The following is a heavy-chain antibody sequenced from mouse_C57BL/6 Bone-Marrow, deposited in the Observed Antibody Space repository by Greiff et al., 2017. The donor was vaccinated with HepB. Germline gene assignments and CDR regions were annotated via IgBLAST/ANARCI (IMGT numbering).Heavy chain of an antibody. CDR3: ARRDFYAMDY. CDR2: IDPSDSYT. J-gene: IGHJ4*01. Sequence: VQRVESGAELVMPGASVKLSCKASGYTFTSYWMHWVKQRPGQGLEWIGEIDPSDSYTNYNQKFKGKSTLTVDKSSSKAYMQLSSLTSEDSAVYYCARRDFYAMDYWGQGTSVTVSS. CDR1: GYTFTSYW. V-gene: IGHV1-69*01.